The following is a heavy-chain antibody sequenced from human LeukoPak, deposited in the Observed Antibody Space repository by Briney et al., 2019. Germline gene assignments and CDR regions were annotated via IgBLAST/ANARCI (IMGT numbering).Heavy chain of an antibody. V-gene: IGHV3-74*01. J-gene: IGHJ3*02. CDR2: INNDGSNT. D-gene: IGHD2-2*01. CDR3: AREQYQPDAFDI. CDR1: GFTLSSYW. Sequence: GGSLRLSCAASGFTLSSYWRHWVRQAPGKGLVWVSHINNDGSNTNYADSVKGRFTISRDNAKNTLYLQMNSLRAEDTAVYYCAREQYQPDAFDIWGQGTMVTVSS.